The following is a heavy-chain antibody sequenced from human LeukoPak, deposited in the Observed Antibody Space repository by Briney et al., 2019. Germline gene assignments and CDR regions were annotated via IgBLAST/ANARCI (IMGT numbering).Heavy chain of an antibody. J-gene: IGHJ3*02. V-gene: IGHV4-61*02. CDR1: GGSISSGSYY. CDR3: ARGAPRSYSSGWYLVAFDI. Sequence: SETLSLTCTVSGGSISSGSYYWSWIRQPAGKGLGWIGRIYTSGRTNYNPSLKSRVTISVDTSKNQFSLKLSSVTAADTAVYYCARGAPRSYSSGWYLVAFDICGQGTMVTVSS. CDR2: IYTSGRT. D-gene: IGHD6-19*01.